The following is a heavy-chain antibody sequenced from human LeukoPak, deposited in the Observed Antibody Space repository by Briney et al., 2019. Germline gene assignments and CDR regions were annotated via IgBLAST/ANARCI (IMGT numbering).Heavy chain of an antibody. D-gene: IGHD5-18*01. CDR2: INHSGST. CDR1: GGSFSGYY. CDR3: AYLVDTAMVYFDY. Sequence: SETLSLTCTVYGGSFSGYYWSWIRQPPGKGLEWIGEINHSGSTNYNPSHKSRVTISVDTSKNQFSLKLSSVTAADTAVYYCAYLVDTAMVYFDYWGQGTLVTVSS. V-gene: IGHV4-34*01. J-gene: IGHJ4*02.